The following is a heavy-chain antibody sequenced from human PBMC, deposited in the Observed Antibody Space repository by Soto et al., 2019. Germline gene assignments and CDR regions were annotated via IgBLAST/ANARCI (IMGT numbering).Heavy chain of an antibody. CDR1: GYTFTNND. CDR2: MNPGSGDT. Sequence: GASVKVSCKASGYTFTNNDVSWVRQATGQGLEWMGWMNPGSGDTGYAQKFQGRVTMTRDISIATAYMELSSLRSDDTAIYYCAPTATFASLNWLDTWGQGTLVTVSS. CDR3: APTATFASLNWLDT. V-gene: IGHV1-8*01. J-gene: IGHJ5*02. D-gene: IGHD3-16*02.